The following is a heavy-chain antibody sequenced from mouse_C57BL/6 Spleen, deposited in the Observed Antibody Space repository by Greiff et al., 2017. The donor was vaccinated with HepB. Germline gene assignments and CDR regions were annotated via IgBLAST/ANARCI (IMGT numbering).Heavy chain of an antibody. CDR1: GYTFTSYW. Sequence: QVQLQQPGAELVRPGSSVKLSCKASGYTFTSYWMHWVKQRPKQGLEWIGNIDPSDSETHYNQKFKDKATLTVDKSSSTAYMQLSSLTSEDSAVYYCARTRGEYGWYFDVWGTGTTVTVSS. J-gene: IGHJ1*03. CDR3: ARTRGEYGWYFDV. D-gene: IGHD1-1*01. V-gene: IGHV1-52*01. CDR2: IDPSDSET.